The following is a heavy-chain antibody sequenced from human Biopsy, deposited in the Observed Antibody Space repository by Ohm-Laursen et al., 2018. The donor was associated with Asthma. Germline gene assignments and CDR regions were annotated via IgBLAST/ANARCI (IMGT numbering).Heavy chain of an antibody. J-gene: IGHJ4*02. CDR2: ISGNSGIT. Sequence: SLRLSCAPSGFTFRAHAMSWVRQAPGKGLEWVSTISGNSGITYYADSVKGRFTISRDNSQNTLYLHMDSLSAEDTAVYYCAKARSGTWYGFDDWGQGTMVTVSS. CDR1: GFTFRAHA. V-gene: IGHV3-23*01. D-gene: IGHD6-13*01. CDR3: AKARSGTWYGFDD.